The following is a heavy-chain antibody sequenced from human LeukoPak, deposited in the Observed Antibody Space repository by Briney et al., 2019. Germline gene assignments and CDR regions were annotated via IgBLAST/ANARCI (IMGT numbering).Heavy chain of an antibody. CDR1: GFTFSSYG. Sequence: GGSLRLSCAASGFTFSSYGMHWVRQAPGKGLEWVAFIRYDGSNKYYADSVKGRFTISRDNSKNTLYLQMNSLRAEDTAVYYCAKELAATVRYYYMDVWGKGTTVTVSS. CDR3: AKELAATVRYYYMDV. J-gene: IGHJ6*03. CDR2: IRYDGSNK. D-gene: IGHD3-3*02. V-gene: IGHV3-30*02.